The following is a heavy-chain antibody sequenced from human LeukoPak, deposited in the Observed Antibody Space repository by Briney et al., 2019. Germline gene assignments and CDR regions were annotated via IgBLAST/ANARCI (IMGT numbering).Heavy chain of an antibody. V-gene: IGHV3-30*02. CDR2: IRRDGGYK. CDR3: AKDRGYGIDV. J-gene: IGHJ6*04. Sequence: GGSLRLSCAASGFSFSVYVMYWVRQAPGKGLEGVAVIRRDGGYKDYADSVKGRFTISRDNHKYTVSLEMNSLRPEDTAVYYCAKDRGYGIDVWGKGTTVTVSS. CDR1: GFSFSVYV.